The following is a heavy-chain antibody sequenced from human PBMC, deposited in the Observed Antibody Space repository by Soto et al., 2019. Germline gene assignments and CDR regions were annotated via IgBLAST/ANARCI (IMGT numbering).Heavy chain of an antibody. Sequence: HPGGSLRLSCAASGFTFSSYAMHWVRQAPGKGLEWVAVISYDGSNKYYADSVKGRFTISRDNSKNTLYLQMNSLRAEDTAVYYCARGLGQELWFSLSDYWGQGTLVTVSS. V-gene: IGHV3-30-3*01. J-gene: IGHJ4*02. CDR1: GFTFSSYA. D-gene: IGHD5-18*01. CDR3: ARGLGQELWFSLSDY. CDR2: ISYDGSNK.